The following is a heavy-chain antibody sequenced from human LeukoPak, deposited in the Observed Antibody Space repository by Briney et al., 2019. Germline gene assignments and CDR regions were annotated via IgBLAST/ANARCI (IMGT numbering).Heavy chain of an antibody. J-gene: IGHJ4*02. CDR1: GHSISSGYY. V-gene: IGHV4-38-2*01. D-gene: IGHD6-19*01. CDR3: ASLVAGTSDPSFDY. Sequence: PSETLSLTCAVSGHSISSGYYWGWIRPPPGKGLEWIGSIYHSGSTYYNPSLKSRVTISVDTSKNQFSLNLRSVTAADPAVYYFASLVAGTSDPSFDYWGQEPLVTVSS. CDR2: IYHSGST.